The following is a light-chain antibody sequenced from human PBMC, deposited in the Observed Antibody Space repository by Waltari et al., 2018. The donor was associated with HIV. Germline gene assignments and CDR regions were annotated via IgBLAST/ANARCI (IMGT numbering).Light chain of an antibody. V-gene: IGKV4-1*01. Sequence: DIVMTQSPDSLAVSLGERATINCKSSQSVLYSSNNKNYLAWYHQKPGQPPKLLIYWASTRESGVPDRFSGSGSGTDFTLTISSLQAEDVAVYYCQQYYSTPPVTFGGGTKVEIK. CDR3: QQYYSTPPVT. J-gene: IGKJ4*01. CDR2: WAS. CDR1: QSVLYSSNNKNY.